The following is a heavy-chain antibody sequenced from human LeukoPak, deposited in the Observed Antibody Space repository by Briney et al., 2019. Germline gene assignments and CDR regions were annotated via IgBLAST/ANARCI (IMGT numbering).Heavy chain of an antibody. CDR1: GFTFSNAW. D-gene: IGHD3-3*01. CDR3: TTDANDFWSGYYRNEYYFDY. V-gene: IGHV3-15*01. J-gene: IGHJ4*02. Sequence: GGSLRLSCAASGFTFSNAWMSWVRQAPGKGLEWVGRIKSKTDGGTTDYAAPVKGRFTISRDDSKNTLYLQMNSLKTEDTAVYYCTTDANDFWSGYYRNEYYFDYWGQGTLVTVSS. CDR2: IKSKTDGGTT.